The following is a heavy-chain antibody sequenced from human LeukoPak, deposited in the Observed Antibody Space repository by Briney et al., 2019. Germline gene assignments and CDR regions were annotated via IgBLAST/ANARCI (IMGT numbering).Heavy chain of an antibody. CDR1: GGSFSNYY. CDR2: IDHSGSS. Sequence: SETLSLTCAVYGGSFSNYYWTWLRQPPGKGLEWLGEIDHSGSSHYNPSLKSRVTISVDTSKNQLSLKLSSVTAADTAVYYCARGLEDRISIFGVVKFYFFDFWGQGTLVTVSS. D-gene: IGHD3-3*01. V-gene: IGHV4-34*01. CDR3: ARGLEDRISIFGVVKFYFFDF. J-gene: IGHJ4*02.